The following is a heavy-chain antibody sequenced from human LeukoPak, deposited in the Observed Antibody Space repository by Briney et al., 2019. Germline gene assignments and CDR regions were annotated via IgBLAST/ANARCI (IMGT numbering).Heavy chain of an antibody. CDR3: ARHYGVTMKDY. Sequence: GESLKISCKGSGYSFTSYWISWVRQMPGKGLEWMGRIDPSDSYTNYSPSFQGHVTISADKSISTAYLQWSSLKASDTAISYCARHYGVTMKDYWGQGTLVTVSS. D-gene: IGHD3-22*01. CDR1: GYSFTSYW. CDR2: IDPSDSYT. V-gene: IGHV5-10-1*01. J-gene: IGHJ4*02.